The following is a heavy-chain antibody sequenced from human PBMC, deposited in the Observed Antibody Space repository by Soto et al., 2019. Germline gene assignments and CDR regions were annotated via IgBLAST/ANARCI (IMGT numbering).Heavy chain of an antibody. CDR3: SQEAPGGCHFFDN. J-gene: IGHJ4*02. V-gene: IGHV3-30*18. CDR1: GFTFRIYG. Sequence: QVQLVESGGGVVQPGRSLRLSCAASGFTFRIYGMHWVRQAPGKGLEWVAFMSYDGRQKYYADSVKGRFTISRDNSKNTLDVKMNSRANEDTAVYFGSQEAPGGCHFFDNWGQGTLVPVSS. D-gene: IGHD6-19*01. CDR2: MSYDGRQK.